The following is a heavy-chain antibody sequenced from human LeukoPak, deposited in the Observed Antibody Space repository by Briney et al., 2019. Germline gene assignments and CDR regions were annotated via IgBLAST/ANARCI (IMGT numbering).Heavy chain of an antibody. J-gene: IGHJ4*01. D-gene: IGHD6-13*01. V-gene: IGHV3-30*02. Sequence: PGGSLRLSCAASGFTFRSYGMYWVRQAPGKGLEWVAFIQYDGSDRYYTDSVKGRFTISRDNSKNTLYLQMNTLRPEDTALYYCARDGIEAGLYFDLWGQGTLVTVSS. CDR1: GFTFRSYG. CDR2: IQYDGSDR. CDR3: ARDGIEAGLYFDL.